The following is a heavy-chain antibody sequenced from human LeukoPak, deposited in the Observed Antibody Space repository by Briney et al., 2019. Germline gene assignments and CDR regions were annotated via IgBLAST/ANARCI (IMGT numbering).Heavy chain of an antibody. CDR3: AREAIGAFDS. CDR1: GGSIGSNNW. J-gene: IGHJ3*02. CDR2: IHHTGNT. Sequence: PSETLSLTCAASGGSIGSNNWWSWVRQPPGKGLEWIGEIHHTGNTNSSPSLKSRLTISVDKSKNEFSLKLKSVTAADTAVYYCAREAIGAFDSWGQGTMVIVSA. V-gene: IGHV4-4*02.